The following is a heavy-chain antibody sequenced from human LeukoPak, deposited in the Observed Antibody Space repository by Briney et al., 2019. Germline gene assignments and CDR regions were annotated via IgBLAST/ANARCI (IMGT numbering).Heavy chain of an antibody. Sequence: PGGSLRLSRAASGFTVSINYMSWVPDAPGKGLWWGSVIYSGGSTYYADSAMGRVTISTHNSKNTMYLQMNRLRSEHTAVYCCAGEDSSGYYHYFDYWGEGSLVTVS. CDR3: AGEDSSGYYHYFDY. J-gene: IGHJ4*02. V-gene: IGHV3-53*01. D-gene: IGHD3-22*01. CDR1: GFTVSINY. CDR2: IYSGGST.